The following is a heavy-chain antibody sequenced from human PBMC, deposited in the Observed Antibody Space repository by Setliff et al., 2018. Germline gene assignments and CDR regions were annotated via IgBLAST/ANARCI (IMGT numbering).Heavy chain of an antibody. CDR2: MYDSGST. V-gene: IGHV4-39*07. CDR3: ARGHQNWFDP. J-gene: IGHJ5*02. Sequence: KSSETLSLTCTVSGASISNRDYHWGWIRQSPGKGLEWIGHMYDSGSTYHNPSLKSRVTISVDTSKNQFSLKLTSVTAADTAVYYCARGHQNWFDPWGQGILITVSS. CDR1: GASISNRDYH. D-gene: IGHD2-2*01.